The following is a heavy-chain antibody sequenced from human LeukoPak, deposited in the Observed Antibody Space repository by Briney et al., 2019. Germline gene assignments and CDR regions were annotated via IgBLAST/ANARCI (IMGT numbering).Heavy chain of an antibody. J-gene: IGHJ4*02. CDR1: GFTFTSYA. CDR3: AKEYNSDWPKYYFDY. Sequence: GGSLRLSCAASGFTFTSYAMTWVRQAPGKGLEWVSVISGSGGGTYYADSVKGRFTIVRHHSQNTLYLQMNSLRADDTAVYYCAKEYNSDWPKYYFDYWGQGTLVTVSS. V-gene: IGHV3-23*01. D-gene: IGHD6-19*01. CDR2: ISGSGGGT.